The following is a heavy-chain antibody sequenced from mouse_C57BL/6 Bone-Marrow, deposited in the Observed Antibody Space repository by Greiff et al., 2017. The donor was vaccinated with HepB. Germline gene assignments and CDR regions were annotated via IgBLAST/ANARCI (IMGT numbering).Heavy chain of an antibody. J-gene: IGHJ4*01. Sequence: QVQLQQPGAELVKPGASVKMSCKASGYTFTSYWITWVKQRPGQGLEWIGDIYPGSGSTNYNEKFKSKATLTVDTSSSTAYMQLSSLTSEDAAVYDCARLSSSYCAMDYWGQGTSVTVSS. CDR3: ARLSSSYCAMDY. CDR2: IYPGSGST. D-gene: IGHD1-3*01. V-gene: IGHV1-55*01. CDR1: GYTFTSYW.